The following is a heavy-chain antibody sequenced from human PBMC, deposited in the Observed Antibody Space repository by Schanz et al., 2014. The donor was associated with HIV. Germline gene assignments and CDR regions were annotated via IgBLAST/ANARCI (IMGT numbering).Heavy chain of an antibody. CDR1: GYTFTSYY. CDR3: ARQGGYYKLSGMDV. CDR2: INPSGGSP. V-gene: IGHV1-46*01. J-gene: IGHJ6*02. Sequence: QVQLVQSGAEVKKPGASVKVSCKASGYTFTSYYMHWVRQAPGQGLEWMGIINPSGGSPRSAQKFTGRVTMSWDTSVRTAYLQLNSLRPEDTAVYFCARQGGYYKLSGMDVWGQGTPVTVSS. D-gene: IGHD1-26*01.